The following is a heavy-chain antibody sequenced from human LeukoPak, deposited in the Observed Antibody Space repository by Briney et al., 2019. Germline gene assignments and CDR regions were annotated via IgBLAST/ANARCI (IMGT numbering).Heavy chain of an antibody. CDR2: IYWDDDK. CDR3: ARRREYYDFWSGPNYYFDY. CDR1: GFSLSTSGVG. J-gene: IGHJ4*02. D-gene: IGHD3-3*01. Sequence: SGPTLVNPTQTLTLTCTFSGFSLSTSGVGVGWIRQPPGKALEWLALIYWDDDKRYSPSLKSRLTITKDTSKNQVVLTMTNMDPVDTATYYCARRREYYDFWSGPNYYFDYWGQGTLVTVSS. V-gene: IGHV2-5*02.